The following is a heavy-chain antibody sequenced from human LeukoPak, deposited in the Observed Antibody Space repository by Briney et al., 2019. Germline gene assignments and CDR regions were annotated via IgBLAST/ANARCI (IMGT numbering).Heavy chain of an antibody. CDR2: ISSSSSYI. Sequence: KSGGSLRLSCAASGFTFSSYSMNWVRQAPGKGLEWVSSISSSSSYIYYADSIKGRFTISRDNAKNSLYLQMNSLRAEDTAVYYCARGGPAAMGMPNFDYWGQGTLVTVSS. J-gene: IGHJ4*02. CDR3: ARGGPAAMGMPNFDY. CDR1: GFTFSSYS. V-gene: IGHV3-21*01. D-gene: IGHD2-2*01.